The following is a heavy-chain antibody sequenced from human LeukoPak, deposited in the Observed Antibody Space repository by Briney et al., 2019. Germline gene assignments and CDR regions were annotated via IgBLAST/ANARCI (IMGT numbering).Heavy chain of an antibody. Sequence: VASVKVSCKASGYTFDTYGFCWVRQAPGHGLEWMGWISANTGKTDYAQKFQGRVTMTTDTSTSTAYMELRTLRPDDTAVYYCAKVAGDRMDYWGQGTPLTVSS. D-gene: IGHD6-13*01. J-gene: IGHJ4*02. CDR3: AKVAGDRMDY. CDR1: GYTFDTYG. V-gene: IGHV1-18*01. CDR2: ISANTGKT.